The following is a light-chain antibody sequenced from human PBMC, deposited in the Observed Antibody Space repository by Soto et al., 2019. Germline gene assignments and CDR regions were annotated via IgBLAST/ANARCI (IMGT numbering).Light chain of an antibody. J-gene: IGLJ3*02. CDR3: SSYTRSSTRV. CDR1: SSDVGGYNY. V-gene: IGLV2-14*01. Sequence: QSVLTQPASVSGSPGQSITISCTGTSSDVGGYNYVSWYQQHPGKAPKLMIYEVSNRPSGVSNRFSGSKSGNTASLTISELQAEDEADYYCSSYTRSSTRVFGGGTKVTVL. CDR2: EVS.